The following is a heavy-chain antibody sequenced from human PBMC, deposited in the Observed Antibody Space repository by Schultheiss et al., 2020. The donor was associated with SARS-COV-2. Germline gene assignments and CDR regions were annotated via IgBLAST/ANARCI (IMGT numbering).Heavy chain of an antibody. D-gene: IGHD6-19*01. Sequence: GESLKISCAASGFTFSDYYMSWIRQAPGKGLEWVAVIWYDGSNKYYADSVKGRFTISRDDSKNTLYLQMNSLKTEDTAVYYCTTDHQMVGYSSAEPLDAFDIWGQGTMVTVSS. CDR1: GFTFSDYY. J-gene: IGHJ3*02. CDR3: TTDHQMVGYSSAEPLDAFDI. V-gene: IGHV3-33*08. CDR2: IWYDGSNK.